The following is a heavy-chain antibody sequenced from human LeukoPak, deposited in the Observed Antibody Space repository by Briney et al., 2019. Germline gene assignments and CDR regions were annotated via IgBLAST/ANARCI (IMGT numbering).Heavy chain of an antibody. J-gene: IGHJ2*01. D-gene: IGHD3-10*01. CDR3: AKNGAPCDGTGSYDWYFDL. Sequence: SLRLSCAASGFTFSSYGMTWVRQAPGKGLEWVSGISWNSGSIGYADSVKGRFTISRDNAKNSLYLQMNSLRAEDTALYYCAKNGAPCDGTGSYDWYFDLWGRGTLVTVSS. V-gene: IGHV3-9*01. CDR2: ISWNSGSI. CDR1: GFTFSSYG.